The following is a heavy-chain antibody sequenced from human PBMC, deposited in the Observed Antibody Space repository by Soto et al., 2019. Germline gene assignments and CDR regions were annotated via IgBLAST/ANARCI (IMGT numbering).Heavy chain of an antibody. CDR2: VSFSGIK. D-gene: IGHD6-13*01. CDR3: ARGSTWQGRDWFDP. CDR1: GDSVSDSVYY. Sequence: SNTLSLTYTVSGDSVSDSVYYGVWIRQSPGKRLECIGSVSFSGIKYYNPSLRRRVTFSVDTSKTLISLNLRSVTAADTAVYYCARGSTWQGRDWFDPWGQGTLVTVSS. V-gene: IGHV4-39*01. J-gene: IGHJ5*02.